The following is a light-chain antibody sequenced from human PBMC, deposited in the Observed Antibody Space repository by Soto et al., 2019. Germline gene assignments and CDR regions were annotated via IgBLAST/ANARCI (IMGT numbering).Light chain of an antibody. V-gene: IGKV3D-20*01. J-gene: IGKJ2*01. CDR2: DAS. CDR1: QSVSSSY. CDR3: QQYGSSPYT. Sequence: EIVLTQSPATLSLSPGERATLSCGARQSVSSSYLAWYQQKPGLAPRLLIYDASSRATGIPDRFSGSGSGTDFTLTISRLEPEDFAVYYCQQYGSSPYTCGQGTKLEIK.